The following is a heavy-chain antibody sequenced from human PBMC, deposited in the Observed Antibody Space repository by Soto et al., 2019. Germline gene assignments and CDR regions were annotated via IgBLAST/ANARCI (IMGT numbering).Heavy chain of an antibody. CDR3: PKEQAFEQLWVFES. Sequence: PVGSLRLSCAASGFPFSSYDMHWVRQAPGKGLEWVALISYDGSRTSYSDSVKGRFTISRDNSKNMLFLQMDNLRADDTAVYYCPKEQAFEQLWVFESCGQRTLVTVSS. CDR1: GFPFSSYD. J-gene: IGHJ5*01. D-gene: IGHD5-18*01. V-gene: IGHV3-30*18. CDR2: ISYDGSRT.